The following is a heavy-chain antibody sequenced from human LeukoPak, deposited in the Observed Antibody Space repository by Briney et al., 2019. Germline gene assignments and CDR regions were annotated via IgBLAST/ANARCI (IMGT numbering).Heavy chain of an antibody. D-gene: IGHD5-18*01. CDR1: GDSFSNYY. V-gene: IGHV4-4*07. Sequence: SETLSLTCNVSGDSFSNYYWSWIRQPAGRGLEWIGRIYGSGGSNYNPSLKSRVSISVDKSKNRFSLNLTSVTAAATAVYYCAREAETYSSGFYYDQWGQGTLVTVSS. CDR3: AREAETYSSGFYYDQ. J-gene: IGHJ4*02. CDR2: IYGSGGS.